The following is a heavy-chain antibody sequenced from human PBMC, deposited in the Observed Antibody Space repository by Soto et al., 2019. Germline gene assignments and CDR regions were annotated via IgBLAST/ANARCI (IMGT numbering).Heavy chain of an antibody. V-gene: IGHV3-33*01. CDR2: IWYDGSNK. Sequence: QVQLVESGGGVVQPGRSLRLSCAASGFTFSSDGMHWVRQAPGKGLEWVAVIWYDGSNKYYADSVKGRFTISRDNSKKTLYLQMNSLRADDTAGYYCARPVDCSGGSCYYYGMDVWGQGTTVTVSS. D-gene: IGHD2-15*01. J-gene: IGHJ6*02. CDR3: ARPVDCSGGSCYYYGMDV. CDR1: GFTFSSDG.